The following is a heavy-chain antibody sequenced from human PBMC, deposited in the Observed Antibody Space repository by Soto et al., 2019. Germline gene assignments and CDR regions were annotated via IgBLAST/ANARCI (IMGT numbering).Heavy chain of an antibody. D-gene: IGHD2-15*01. CDR2: IIPILGIA. V-gene: IGHV1-69*02. CDR1: GGTFSSYT. Sequence: QVQLVQSGAEVKKPGSSVKVSCKASGGTFSSYTISWVRQAPGQGLEWMGRIIPILGIANYAQKFQGRVTITAAKSPSTAYMELRSLSSEATAVDYCARLVLAATPLFDTWGQGTLVTGSS. J-gene: IGHJ5*02. CDR3: ARLVLAATPLFDT.